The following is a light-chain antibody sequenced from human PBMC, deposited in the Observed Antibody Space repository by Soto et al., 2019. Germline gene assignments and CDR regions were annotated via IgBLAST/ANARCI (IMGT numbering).Light chain of an antibody. CDR3: MQSTQLPPT. V-gene: IGKV2D-29*02. Sequence: DVVMTQSPLFLSVTLGQPASVSCRSSQSLLHITGETFLFWYLQKPGQSPQLLIYEVSTRVSGVPDRFSGSGSGTDFTLEISRVETDDVGIYYCMQSTQLPPTFGQGTRLEIK. CDR2: EVS. CDR1: QSLLHITGETF. J-gene: IGKJ5*01.